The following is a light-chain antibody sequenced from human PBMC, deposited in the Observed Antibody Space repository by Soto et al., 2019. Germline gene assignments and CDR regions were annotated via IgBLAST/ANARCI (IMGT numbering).Light chain of an antibody. CDR2: KAS. J-gene: IGKJ4*01. Sequence: DIQMTQSPSTLSASVGDRVTITCRASQSISTWLAWYQQKPGKAPYRLIYKASSLEGGVPSRFSGSGSGTEFNITISSLQPDDFATYYCQQYNAYPLTFGGGTTVEIK. V-gene: IGKV1-5*03. CDR1: QSISTW. CDR3: QQYNAYPLT.